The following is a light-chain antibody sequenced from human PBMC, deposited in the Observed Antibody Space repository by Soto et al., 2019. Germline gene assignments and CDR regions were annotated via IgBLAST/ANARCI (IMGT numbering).Light chain of an antibody. Sequence: QLVLTQSSSASASLGSSVKLTCTLSSGHSSYIIAWHQQQPGKAPRYLMKLEGSGSYNKGSGVPDRFAVSSSGADRYLTISNLQFEDEDDYYCETWDSNTRVFGGGTKLTVL. J-gene: IGLJ3*02. CDR3: ETWDSNTRV. CDR2: LEGSGSY. V-gene: IGLV4-60*02. CDR1: SGHSSYI.